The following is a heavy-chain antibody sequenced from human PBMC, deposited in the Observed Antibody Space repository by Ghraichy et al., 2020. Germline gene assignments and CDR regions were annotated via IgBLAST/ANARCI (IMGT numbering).Heavy chain of an antibody. CDR1: GFTFSNYW. J-gene: IGHJ1*01. CDR2: INPDGSSI. D-gene: IGHD2-21*02. Sequence: GGSLRLSCAASGFTFSNYWVHWVRQVPGKGLVWVSRINPDGSSISYVDSVRGRFTISRDNAKNTLYLQMNSLRAEDTAMYYCTSCGADCPSLEYFRHWGQGTLVTVSS. V-gene: IGHV3-74*01. CDR3: TSCGADCPSLEYFRH.